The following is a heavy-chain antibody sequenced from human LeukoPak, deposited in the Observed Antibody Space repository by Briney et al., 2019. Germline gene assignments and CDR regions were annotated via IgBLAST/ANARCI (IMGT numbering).Heavy chain of an antibody. CDR1: GYTFTGYY. CDR3: ARRGSNKNSSDWYIHYYYGMDV. J-gene: IGHJ6*02. Sequence: ASVKVSCKASGYTFTGYYVNWVRQAPGQGLEWMGWIDPNSGGTNYAQKFQGRVTMTRDTSISTAYMELSRLRSDDTAVYYCARRGSNKNSSDWYIHYYYGMDVWGQGTTVTVSS. V-gene: IGHV1-2*02. CDR2: IDPNSGGT. D-gene: IGHD6-19*01.